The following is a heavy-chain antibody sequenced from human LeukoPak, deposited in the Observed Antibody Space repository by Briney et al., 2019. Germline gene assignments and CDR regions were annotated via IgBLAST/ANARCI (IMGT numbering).Heavy chain of an antibody. J-gene: IGHJ4*02. V-gene: IGHV4-4*09. CDR3: TRGFLQIDY. Sequence: PSETLSFTCTVSGGSISNYFWTWIRQPPGKGLEWIGYIYTSGNTNYNPSLESRVTMSVDTSKNQFSLRLNSVTAADTAVYYCTRGFLQIDYWGQGTLVTVSS. CDR1: GGSISNYF. CDR2: IYTSGNT.